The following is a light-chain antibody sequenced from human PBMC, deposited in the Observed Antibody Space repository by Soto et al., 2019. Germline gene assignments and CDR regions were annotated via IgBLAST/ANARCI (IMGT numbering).Light chain of an antibody. CDR3: AAWDDSLKVPI. V-gene: IGLV1-44*01. CDR2: DNA. CDR1: NSNIGGNT. Sequence: QSVLTQPPSASGTPGQRVTISCSGSNSNIGGNTVNWYQQLPATAPKHLIHDNAQRPSGVPDRFSGSKSGTSASLAISGLQSEDEAHYYWAAWDDSLKVPIFGGSTQLT. J-gene: IGLJ2*01.